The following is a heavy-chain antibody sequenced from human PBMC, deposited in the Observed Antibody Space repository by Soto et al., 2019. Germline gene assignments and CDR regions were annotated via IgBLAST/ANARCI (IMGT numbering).Heavy chain of an antibody. CDR2: IWYDGSNK. J-gene: IGHJ4*02. CDR3: ARDAEFEGSIDY. D-gene: IGHD3-10*01. Sequence: QVQLVEPGGGVVQPGRSLRLSCAASGFTFSSYGMHWVRQAPGKGLEWVAVIWYDGSNKYYADSVKGRFTISRDNSKNTLYLQMNSLRAEDTAVYYCARDAEFEGSIDYWGQGTLVTVSS. CDR1: GFTFSSYG. V-gene: IGHV3-33*01.